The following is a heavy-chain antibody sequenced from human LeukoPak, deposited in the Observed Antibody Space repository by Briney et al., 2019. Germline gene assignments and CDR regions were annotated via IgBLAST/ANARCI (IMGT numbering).Heavy chain of an antibody. V-gene: IGHV4-39*07. Sequence: SETLSLTCTVSGGSISSSSYYWGWIRQPPGKGLEWIGSIYYSGSTYYNPSLKSRVTISVDTSKNQFSLKLSSVTAADTAVYYCARERVVVAAPRAFDIWGQGTMVTVSS. CDR3: ARERVVVAAPRAFDI. D-gene: IGHD2-15*01. J-gene: IGHJ3*02. CDR2: IYYSGST. CDR1: GGSISSSSYY.